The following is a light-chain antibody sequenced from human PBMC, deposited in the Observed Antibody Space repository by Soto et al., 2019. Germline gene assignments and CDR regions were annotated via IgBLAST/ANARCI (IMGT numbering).Light chain of an antibody. V-gene: IGLV2-14*01. CDR1: SSDVGGYNY. Sequence: QSVLTQPASVSGSPGQSITISCSGTSSDVGGYNYVSWYQQHPGKAPKLMIYDVSNRPSGVSNRFSGSKSGNMASLTISGLQAEDEADYYCSSYTSSSTVIFGGGTKLTV. CDR2: DVS. J-gene: IGLJ2*01. CDR3: SSYTSSSTVI.